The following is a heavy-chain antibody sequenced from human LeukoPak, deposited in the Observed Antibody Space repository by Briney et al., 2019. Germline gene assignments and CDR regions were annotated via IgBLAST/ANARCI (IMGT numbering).Heavy chain of an antibody. J-gene: IGHJ5*02. CDR2: IHYSGST. D-gene: IGHD4-17*01. Sequence: SQTLSLTCTVSGGSISSGGYYWSWIRQHPGKGLEWIGYIHYSGSTYYNPSLKSRVTISVDTSKNQFSLRLSSVTAADTAVYYCARGAAVTTGLGWFDPWGQGTLVTVSS. CDR3: ARGAAVTTGLGWFDP. V-gene: IGHV4-31*03. CDR1: GGSISSGGYY.